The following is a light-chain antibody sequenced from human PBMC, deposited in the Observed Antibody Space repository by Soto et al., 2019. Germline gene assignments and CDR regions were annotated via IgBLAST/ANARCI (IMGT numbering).Light chain of an antibody. CDR1: QGISTY. V-gene: IGKV1-39*01. CDR3: HQSYSAPPT. J-gene: IGKJ1*01. Sequence: DIQMTQSPSSLSASVGDRVTITCRASQGISTYLNWYQQKPGTAPKLLIYAASSLHSGVPSRFSGSGSGTDFALTISSLQPEDFATYSCHQSYSAPPTFGQGTKVEIK. CDR2: AAS.